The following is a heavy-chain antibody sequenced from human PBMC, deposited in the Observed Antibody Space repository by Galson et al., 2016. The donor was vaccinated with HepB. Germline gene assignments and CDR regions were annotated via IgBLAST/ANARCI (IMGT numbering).Heavy chain of an antibody. CDR3: ARFFYDTSGYRKLDY. D-gene: IGHD3-22*01. Sequence: SLRLSCAASGFVFGSYWMTWVRQAPGKGLEWVANIRQDGSEKSYVDSVKGRFTVSRDNAKNSLYLHMNRLSAEDTAVYFCARFFYDTSGYRKLDYWGQGALVTVSA. V-gene: IGHV3-7*04. CDR1: GFVFGSYW. CDR2: IRQDGSEK. J-gene: IGHJ4*02.